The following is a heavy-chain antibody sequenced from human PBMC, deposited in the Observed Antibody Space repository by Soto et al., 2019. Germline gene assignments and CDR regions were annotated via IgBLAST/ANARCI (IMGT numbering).Heavy chain of an antibody. Sequence: SVKVSCKASGGTFSSYAISWVRQAPGQGLEWMGGIIPIFGTANYAQKFQGRVTITADESTSTAYMELSSLRSEGTAVYYCARSRRVRIAAADYFDYWGQGTLVTVSS. CDR1: GGTFSSYA. D-gene: IGHD6-13*01. V-gene: IGHV1-69*13. CDR3: ARSRRVRIAAADYFDY. J-gene: IGHJ4*02. CDR2: IIPIFGTA.